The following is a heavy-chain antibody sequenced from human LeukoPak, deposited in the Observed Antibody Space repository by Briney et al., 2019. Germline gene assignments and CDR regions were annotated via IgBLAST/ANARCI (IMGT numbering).Heavy chain of an antibody. Sequence: PGGSLRLSCAASGFTFSSYSMNWVRQAPGKGLEWVSSISSSSSYIYYAGSVKGRFTISRDNAKNSLYLQMNSLRAEDTAVYYCAREKAALSAFDIWGQGTMVTVSS. J-gene: IGHJ3*02. V-gene: IGHV3-21*01. D-gene: IGHD2-15*01. CDR2: ISSSSSYI. CDR3: AREKAALSAFDI. CDR1: GFTFSSYS.